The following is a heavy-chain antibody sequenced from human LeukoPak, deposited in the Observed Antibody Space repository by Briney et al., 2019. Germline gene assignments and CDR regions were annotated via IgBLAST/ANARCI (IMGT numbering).Heavy chain of an antibody. CDR1: GYSISSGYY. Sequence: SETLSLTCAVSGYSISSGYYWGWIRQPPGKGLEWIGSIYHSGSTYYNPSLKSRVTISVDTSKNQFSLKLSSVTAADPAVYYCARADYDFWSGYPDAFDIWGQGTMVTVSS. CDR3: ARADYDFWSGYPDAFDI. J-gene: IGHJ3*02. CDR2: IYHSGST. D-gene: IGHD3-3*01. V-gene: IGHV4-38-2*01.